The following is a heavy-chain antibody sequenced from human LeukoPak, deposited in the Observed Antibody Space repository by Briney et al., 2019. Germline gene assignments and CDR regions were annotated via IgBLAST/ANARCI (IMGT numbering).Heavy chain of an antibody. V-gene: IGHV4-34*01. J-gene: IGHJ4*02. D-gene: IGHD3-10*01. CDR1: GGSFSGYY. CDR2: INHSGST. Sequence: PSETLSLTCAVYGGSFSGYYWSWIRQPPGKGLEWVGEINHSGSTNYNPSLKSRVTISVDPSKNQFSLKLSSVTAADTAVYYCARGRGTLRLKSIGSYYFDYWGQGTLVTVSS. CDR3: ARGRGTLRLKSIGSYYFDY.